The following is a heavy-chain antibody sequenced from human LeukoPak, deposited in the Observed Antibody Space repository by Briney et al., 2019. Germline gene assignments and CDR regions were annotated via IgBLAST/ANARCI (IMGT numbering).Heavy chain of an antibody. CDR3: AHGGRARSSWTFDY. J-gene: IGHJ4*02. D-gene: IGHD6-13*01. CDR1: GFTFSSYG. CDR2: IWYDGSNK. V-gene: IGHV3-33*01. Sequence: GGSLRLSCAASGFTFSSYGMHWVRQAPGKGLEWVAVIWYDGSNKYYADSVKGRFTISRDNSKNTLYLQMNSLRAEDTAVYYCAHGGRARSSWTFDYWGPGTLVTVSS.